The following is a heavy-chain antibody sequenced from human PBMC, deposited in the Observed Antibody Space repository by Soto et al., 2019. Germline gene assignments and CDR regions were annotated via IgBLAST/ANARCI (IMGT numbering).Heavy chain of an antibody. D-gene: IGHD1-7*01. CDR3: AKNQERELPRVIDF. V-gene: IGHV3-23*01. Sequence: EVRLLESGGGLGKPGGYLRLCCATSVLTFSNYAMSWVRQAPGGGLEWVSSMSGSSSTTYYADSVRGRFTISRDRSKNTLYLQMSSLRAEDTALYYCAKNQERELPRVIDFWGQGTLVTVSS. CDR2: MSGSSSTT. J-gene: IGHJ4*02. CDR1: VLTFSNYA.